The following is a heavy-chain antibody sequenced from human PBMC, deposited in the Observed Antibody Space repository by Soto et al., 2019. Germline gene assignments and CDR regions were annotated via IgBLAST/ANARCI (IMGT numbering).Heavy chain of an antibody. CDR2: ISYDGSNE. V-gene: IGHV3-30*18. CDR1: GFTFSSYG. CDR3: AKGLRGSSGWCHHDY. J-gene: IGHJ4*02. Sequence: QVQLVESGGGVVQPGRSLRLSCAASGFTFSSYGMHWVRQAPGKGLEWVAVISYDGSNEYYADSVQGRFTISRDNSKNTLFLQVNSLRAEDTAVYYCAKGLRGSSGWCHHDYWGQGSLVTVSS. D-gene: IGHD6-19*01.